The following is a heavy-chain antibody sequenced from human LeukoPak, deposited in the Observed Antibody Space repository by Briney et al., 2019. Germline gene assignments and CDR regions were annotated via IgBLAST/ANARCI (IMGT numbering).Heavy chain of an antibody. CDR2: MYYSGST. V-gene: IGHV4-59*08. D-gene: IGHD3-10*01. CDR3: ARRTGSRLPNWFDP. J-gene: IGHJ5*02. CDR1: GGSISSYY. Sequence: SETLSLTCSVSGGSISSYYWSWIRQPPGKGLEWIGYMYYSGSTNYNPSLKSRVTMSVDTSKNQFSLKLNSVTAADTAVYYCARRTGSRLPNWFDPWGQGTLVTVSS.